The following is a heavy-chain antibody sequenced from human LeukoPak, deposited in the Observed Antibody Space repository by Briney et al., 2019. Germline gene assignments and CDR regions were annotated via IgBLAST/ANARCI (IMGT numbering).Heavy chain of an antibody. CDR2: INPNSGGT. J-gene: IGHJ4*02. Sequence: ASVKVSCKAFGYTFTGYYMHWVRQAPGQGLEWMGRINPNSGGTNYAQKFQGRVTMTRDTSISTAYMELSRLRSDDTAVYYCARDDTEVSFDYWGQGTLVTVSS. CDR3: ARDDTEVSFDY. CDR1: GYTFTGYY. V-gene: IGHV1-2*06.